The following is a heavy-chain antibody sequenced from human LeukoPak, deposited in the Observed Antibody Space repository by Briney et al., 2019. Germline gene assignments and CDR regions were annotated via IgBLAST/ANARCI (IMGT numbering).Heavy chain of an antibody. Sequence: GGSLRLSCATSGFPFETNAMSWVRQAPGKGLEWVATIGNTETFYADSVTGRFTISRDNSKNTVNLQMNRLRVEDTTVYYCARDSSSCTGCMDVWGKGTTVTVSS. CDR3: ARDSSSCTGCMDV. D-gene: IGHD6-13*01. CDR2: IGNTET. CDR1: GFPFETNA. V-gene: IGHV3-23*01. J-gene: IGHJ6*03.